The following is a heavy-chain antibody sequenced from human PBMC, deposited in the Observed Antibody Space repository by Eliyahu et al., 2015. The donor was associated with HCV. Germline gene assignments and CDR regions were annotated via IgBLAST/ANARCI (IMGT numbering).Heavy chain of an antibody. Sequence: QVQLVESGGGVVQPGRSLRLSCAASGFTFSRYGMHWVRQAPGKGLEWVAIIWYDGSNKYYADSVKGRFTISRDNSKNTLYLQMNSLRAEDTAVYYCARDVWRYSSGQLIGYWGQGTLVTVSS. D-gene: IGHD6-19*01. CDR3: ARDVWRYSSGQLIGY. V-gene: IGHV3-33*01. J-gene: IGHJ4*02. CDR2: IWYDGSNK. CDR1: GFTFSRYG.